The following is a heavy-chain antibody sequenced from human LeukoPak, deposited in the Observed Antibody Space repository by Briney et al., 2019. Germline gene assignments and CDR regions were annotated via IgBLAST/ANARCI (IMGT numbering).Heavy chain of an antibody. Sequence: GGSLRLSCAASGFTFDDYAMHWVRQAPGKGLEWVSGISWNSGSIGYADSVKGRFTISRDNAKNSLYLQMNSLRAEDTALYYCAKDRDGYNLDAFDIWGQGTMVTVSS. CDR3: AKDRDGYNLDAFDI. CDR2: ISWNSGSI. D-gene: IGHD5-24*01. V-gene: IGHV3-9*01. J-gene: IGHJ3*02. CDR1: GFTFDDYA.